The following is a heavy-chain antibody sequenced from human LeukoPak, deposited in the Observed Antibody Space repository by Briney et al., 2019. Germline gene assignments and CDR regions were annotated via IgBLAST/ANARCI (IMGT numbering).Heavy chain of an antibody. Sequence: SLKGRFTISRDNAKNSLYLQMNSLRAEDTAVYYCARIPTTVTTVLYYYYYYMDVWGKGTTVTVSS. V-gene: IGHV3-21*06. CDR3: ARIPTTVTTVLYYYYYYMDV. J-gene: IGHJ6*03. D-gene: IGHD4-17*01.